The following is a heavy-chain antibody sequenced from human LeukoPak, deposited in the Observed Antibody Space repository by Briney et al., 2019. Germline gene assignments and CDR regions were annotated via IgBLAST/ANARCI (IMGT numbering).Heavy chain of an antibody. CDR2: ISSSGSTI. J-gene: IGHJ4*02. CDR3: AREGSYYYDSSGYPTPPGYFDY. Sequence: GGSLRLSCAASGFTFSDHYMSWIRQAPGKGLEWVSYISSSGSTIYYADSVKGRFTISRDNAKNSLYLQMNSLRAEDTAVYYCAREGSYYYDSSGYPTPPGYFDYWGQGTLVTVSS. D-gene: IGHD3-22*01. V-gene: IGHV3-11*04. CDR1: GFTFSDHY.